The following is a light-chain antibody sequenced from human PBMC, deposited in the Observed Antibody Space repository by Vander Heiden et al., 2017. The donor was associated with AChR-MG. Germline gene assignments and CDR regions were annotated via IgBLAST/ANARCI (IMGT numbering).Light chain of an antibody. CDR3: QQDNSYPYT. CDR1: QSISSW. J-gene: IGKJ2*01. Sequence: DIQMPQSPSTLSASVGDRVTITCRASQSISSWLAWYQQKPGKAPKLLIYKASSLESGVPSRFSGSGSGTEFTLTISSLHPDDFATYYCQQDNSYPYTFGQGTKLEIK. V-gene: IGKV1-5*03. CDR2: KAS.